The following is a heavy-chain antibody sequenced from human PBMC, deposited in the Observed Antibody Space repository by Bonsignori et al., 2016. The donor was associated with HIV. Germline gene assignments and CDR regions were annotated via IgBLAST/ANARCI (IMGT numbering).Heavy chain of an antibody. CDR3: ARSKITIMGGYYDFWSGGVDY. CDR2: IYYSGST. J-gene: IGHJ4*02. D-gene: IGHD3-3*01. Sequence: WIRQPPGKGLEWIGSIYYSGSTYYNPSLKSRVTISVDTSKNQFSLKLSSVTAADTAVYYCARSKITIMGGYYDFWSGGVDYWGQGTLVTVSS. V-gene: IGHV4-39*07.